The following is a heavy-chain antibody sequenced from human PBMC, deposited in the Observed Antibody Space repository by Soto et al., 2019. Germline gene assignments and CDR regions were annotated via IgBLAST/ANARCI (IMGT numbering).Heavy chain of an antibody. Sequence: PSETLSLTCTVSSGSISHYFWSWIRQAPGKGLEWIAFKYDTGSTNYNPSLKGRVSISADASKNEISLTVNSVTAADTAVYYCARGWSSSWPYWVQGILVTVSS. V-gene: IGHV4-59*01. D-gene: IGHD6-13*01. J-gene: IGHJ4*02. CDR1: SGSISHYF. CDR2: KYDTGST. CDR3: ARGWSSSWPY.